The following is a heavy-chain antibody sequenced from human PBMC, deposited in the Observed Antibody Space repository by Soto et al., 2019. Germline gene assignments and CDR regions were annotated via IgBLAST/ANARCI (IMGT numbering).Heavy chain of an antibody. J-gene: IGHJ5*02. CDR2: ISGSGGST. Sequence: EVQLLESGGGLVQPGGSLRLSCAASGFTFSSYAMSWVRQAPGKGLEWVSAISGSGGSTYYADSVKGRFTISRDNSENTLYLQMNSLRAEDTAVYYCAKDRWDSGSYYPWGQGTLVTVSS. D-gene: IGHD1-26*01. V-gene: IGHV3-23*01. CDR1: GFTFSSYA. CDR3: AKDRWDSGSYYP.